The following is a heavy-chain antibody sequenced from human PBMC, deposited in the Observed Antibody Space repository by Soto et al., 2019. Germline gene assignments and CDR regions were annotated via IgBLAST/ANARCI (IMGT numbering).Heavy chain of an antibody. CDR2: ISGPGGT. V-gene: IGHV3-23*01. J-gene: IGHJ4*02. Sequence: PGGSLRLSCAASGFTFSDYAMNWVRQAPGKGLEWVSGISGPGGTSYGDAAKGRFTISRDNSRNTLDLQMISLTVDDTAIYYCAKGNPYYFDYWGQGTLVTVSS. CDR3: AKGNPYYFDY. CDR1: GFTFSDYA.